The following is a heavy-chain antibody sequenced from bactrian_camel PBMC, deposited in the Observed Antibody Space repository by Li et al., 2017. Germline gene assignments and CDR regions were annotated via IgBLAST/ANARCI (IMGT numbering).Heavy chain of an antibody. Sequence: HVQLVESGGGSVEAGGSLRLSCQASGDTDKLKCMGWFRQVPGKEREGVAADYPGRNITLYGDSVKGRFTISRATKDTGFLQMNDLKPEDTAMYYCSFDETDLLFRTFPCYGQGTQVTVS. V-gene: IGHV3S54*01. J-gene: IGHJ4*01. CDR2: DYPGRNIT. D-gene: IGHD3*01. CDR1: GDTDKLKC.